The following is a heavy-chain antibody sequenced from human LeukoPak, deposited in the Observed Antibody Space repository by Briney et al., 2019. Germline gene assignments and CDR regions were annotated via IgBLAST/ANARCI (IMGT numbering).Heavy chain of an antibody. CDR1: GYTFTGYY. CDR3: ARASHIAVAGLFDY. V-gene: IGHV1-18*04. Sequence: ASVKVSCKASGYTFTGYYMHWVRQAPGQGLEWMGWISAYNGNTNYAQKLQGRVTMTTDTSTSTAYMELRSLRSDDTAVYYCARASHIAVAGLFDYWGQGTLVTVSS. D-gene: IGHD6-19*01. CDR2: ISAYNGNT. J-gene: IGHJ4*02.